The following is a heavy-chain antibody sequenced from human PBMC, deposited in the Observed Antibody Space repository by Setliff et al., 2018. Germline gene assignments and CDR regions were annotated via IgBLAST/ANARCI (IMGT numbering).Heavy chain of an antibody. D-gene: IGHD5-18*01. Sequence: GASVKVSCKASGYTFRNYAFAWVRQAPGQGLEWVGWISVYNGDTNYAQKFQGRVTLTTDTSTSTAYMELRSLTSDDSAFYYCARAPSVELVTIRTNSWFTDWGQGTLVTVSS. CDR3: ARAPSVELVTIRTNSWFTD. CDR2: ISVYNGDT. J-gene: IGHJ4*02. CDR1: GYTFRNYA. V-gene: IGHV1-18*01.